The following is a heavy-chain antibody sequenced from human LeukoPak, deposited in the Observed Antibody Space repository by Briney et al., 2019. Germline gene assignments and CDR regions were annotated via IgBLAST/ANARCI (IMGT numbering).Heavy chain of an antibody. J-gene: IGHJ6*03. D-gene: IGHD3-3*01. CDR3: ARDGAAYYDFWSGYYATYYYYYYTDV. V-gene: IGHV1-18*01. CDR2: ISAYNGNT. CDR1: GYTFTSYG. Sequence: ASVKVSCKASGYTFTSYGISWVRQAPGQGLEWMGWISAYNGNTNYAQKLQGRVTMTTDTSTSTAYMELRSLRSDDTAVYYCARDGAAYYDFWSGYYATYYYYYYTDVWGKGTTVTVSS.